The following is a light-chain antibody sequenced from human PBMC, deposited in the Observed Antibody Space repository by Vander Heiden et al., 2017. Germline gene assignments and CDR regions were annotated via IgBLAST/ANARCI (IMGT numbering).Light chain of an antibody. Sequence: DIQMTQSPCSLSASVGDRVTIPCRASQSISSYLNWYQQKPGKAPKLLIYAASSLQSGVPSRFSGSGSGTDFTLTISSLQPEELATYYCQQSYSTHQRPSWTFGQGTKVEIK. CDR1: QSISSY. V-gene: IGKV1-39*01. CDR2: AAS. J-gene: IGKJ1*01. CDR3: QQSYSTHQRPSWT.